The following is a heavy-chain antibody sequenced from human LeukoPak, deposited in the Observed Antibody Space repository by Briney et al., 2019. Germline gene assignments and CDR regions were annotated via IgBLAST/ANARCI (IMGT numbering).Heavy chain of an antibody. Sequence: PGGSLRLSCAASGFTFSSYEMNWVRQAPGKGLVWVSLIKSDGSGTTYADSVKGRFTISRDNAKNTVYLQMNSLRDEDTAVYYCAKDYYGSLEYWGRGILVTVSS. V-gene: IGHV3-74*03. CDR2: IKSDGSGT. CDR1: GFTFSSYE. D-gene: IGHD3-10*01. CDR3: AKDYYGSLEY. J-gene: IGHJ4*02.